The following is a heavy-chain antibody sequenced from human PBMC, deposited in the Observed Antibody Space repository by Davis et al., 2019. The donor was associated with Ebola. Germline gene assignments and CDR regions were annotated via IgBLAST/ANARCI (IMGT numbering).Heavy chain of an antibody. CDR1: GYTFTSYD. V-gene: IGHV1-8*01. CDR2: MNPNSGNT. D-gene: IGHD3-22*01. CDR3: ATASSDYHYYYAMDV. Sequence: AASVKVSCKTSGYTFTSYDINWVRQATGQGLEWMGWMNPNSGNTGYAQKFQGRVTMTRNTSISTAYMELSSLRFEDTAVYYCATASSDYHYYYAMDVWGQGTTVTVSS. J-gene: IGHJ6*02.